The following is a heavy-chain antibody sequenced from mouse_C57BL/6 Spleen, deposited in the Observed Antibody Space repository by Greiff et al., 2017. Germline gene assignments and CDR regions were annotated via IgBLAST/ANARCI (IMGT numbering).Heavy chain of an antibody. CDR1: GYTFTSYW. V-gene: IGHV1-55*01. J-gene: IGHJ3*01. CDR2: ISPGSGST. D-gene: IGHD2-4*01. CDR3: ASLYYEGPELAY. Sequence: QVQLQQPGAELVKPGASVKMSCKASGYTFTSYWITWVKQRPGQGLEWIGDISPGSGSTNYNEKFKSKATLTVDTSSSTAYMQLSSLTSEDSAVYYCASLYYEGPELAYWGQGTLVTVSA.